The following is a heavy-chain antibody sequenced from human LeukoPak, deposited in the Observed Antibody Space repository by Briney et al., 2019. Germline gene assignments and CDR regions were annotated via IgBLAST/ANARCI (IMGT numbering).Heavy chain of an antibody. CDR2: IYYSGGT. J-gene: IGHJ4*02. Sequence: SETLSLTCSVSGGSISSRNYYWGWIRQPPGKKLEWIGSIYYSGGTNYNPSLKSRVTMSVDTSTNQFSLKLISVTAADTAVYYCARGTEGDGYNLDYWGQGTLVTVSS. CDR1: GGSISSRNYY. D-gene: IGHD5-24*01. V-gene: IGHV4-39*07. CDR3: ARGTEGDGYNLDY.